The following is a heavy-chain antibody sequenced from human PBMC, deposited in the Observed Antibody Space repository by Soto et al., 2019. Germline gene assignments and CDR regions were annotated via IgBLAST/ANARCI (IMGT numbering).Heavy chain of an antibody. D-gene: IGHD3-22*01. CDR2: ISSSSSYI. Sequence: GGSLRLSCAASGFTFSSYSMNWVRQAPGKGLEWVSSISSSSSYIYYADSVKGRFTISRDNAKNSLYLQMNSLRAEDTAVYYCARADYYDSSGYYFIPGDFDYWGQGTLVTVSS. CDR3: ARADYYDSSGYYFIPGDFDY. CDR1: GFTFSSYS. V-gene: IGHV3-21*01. J-gene: IGHJ4*02.